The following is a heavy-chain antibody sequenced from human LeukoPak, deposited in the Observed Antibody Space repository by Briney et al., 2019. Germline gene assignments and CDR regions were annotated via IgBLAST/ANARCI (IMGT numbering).Heavy chain of an antibody. CDR2: ISYDGSNK. CDR1: GFTFNTYG. V-gene: IGHV3-30*18. D-gene: IGHD3-3*01. J-gene: IGHJ6*02. CDR3: AKEIYDFWSGYYENYYYGMDV. Sequence: PGGSLRLSCAASGFTFNTYGMHWVRQAPGKGLEWVAVISYDGSNKHYADSVKGRLTISRDNFKNTVYLQMNSLRAEDTAVYYCAKEIYDFWSGYYENYYYGMDVWGQGTTVTVSS.